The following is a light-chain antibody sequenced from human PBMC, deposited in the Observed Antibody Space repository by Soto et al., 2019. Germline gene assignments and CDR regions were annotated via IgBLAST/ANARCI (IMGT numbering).Light chain of an antibody. CDR1: SSVVGGYNY. CDR2: HVS. Sequence: QSVLTQPASVSGSPGQSITISCTGTSSVVGGYNYVSWYQQYPGKAPKLMIYHVSNRPSGVSNRFSGSKSGNSAPLTISGLQAEDEADYYCSSYTSTSTYVFGNGTKVTVL. V-gene: IGLV2-14*01. J-gene: IGLJ1*01. CDR3: SSYTSTSTYV.